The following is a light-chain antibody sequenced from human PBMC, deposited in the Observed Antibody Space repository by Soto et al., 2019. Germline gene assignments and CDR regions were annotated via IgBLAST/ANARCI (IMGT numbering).Light chain of an antibody. V-gene: IGLV2-8*01. CDR1: SSDIGAYKF. CDR2: EVS. Sequence: QSALPQPPSASGSPGQSVAISCTGTSSDIGAYKFVSWYQQHPGKAPKLIIYEVSIRPSGVPDRFSGSKSGNTASLTVSGLLAEDEADYYCSLYAGSNNVVFGGGTKLTVL. CDR3: SLYAGSNNVV. J-gene: IGLJ2*01.